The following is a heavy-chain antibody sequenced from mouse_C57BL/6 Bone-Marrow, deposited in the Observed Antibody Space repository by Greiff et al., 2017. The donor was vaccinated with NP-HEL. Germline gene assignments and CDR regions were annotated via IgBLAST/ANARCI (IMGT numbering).Heavy chain of an antibody. CDR2: ISNLAYSI. Sequence: VQLKESGGGLVQPGGSLKLSCAASGFTFSDYGMGWVRQAPRKGPEWVAFISNLAYSIYYADTVTGRFTISRENAKNTLYLEMCSLRSADTAMYYCARSSPYWYFDVWGTGTTVTVSS. V-gene: IGHV5-15*01. D-gene: IGHD1-1*01. CDR1: GFTFSDYG. CDR3: ARSSPYWYFDV. J-gene: IGHJ1*03.